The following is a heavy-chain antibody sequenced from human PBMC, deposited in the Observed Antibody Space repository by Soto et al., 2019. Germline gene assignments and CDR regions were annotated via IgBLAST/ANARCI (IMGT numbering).Heavy chain of an antibody. V-gene: IGHV4-34*01. CDR1: GGSFSGYY. Sequence: SETLSLTCAVYGGSFSGYYWSWIRQPPGKGLEWIGEINHSGSTNYNPSLKSRVTISVDTSKNQFSLKLSSVTAADTAVYYCAALRQLGYCSSTSCYDSLGYWGQGTLVTVSS. CDR3: AALRQLGYCSSTSCYDSLGY. J-gene: IGHJ4*02. CDR2: INHSGST. D-gene: IGHD2-2*01.